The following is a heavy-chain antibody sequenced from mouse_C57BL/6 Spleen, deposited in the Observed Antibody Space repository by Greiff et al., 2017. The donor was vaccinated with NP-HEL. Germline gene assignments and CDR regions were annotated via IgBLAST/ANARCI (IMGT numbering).Heavy chain of an antibody. CDR2: IYPGGGYT. D-gene: IGHD2-5*01. J-gene: IGHJ4*01. V-gene: IGHV1-63*01. CDR3: AYYSNYDYAMDY. Sequence: VQLQESGAELVRPGTSVKMSCKASGYTFTNYWIGWAKQRPGHGLEWIGDIYPGGGYTNYNEKFKGKATLTADKSSSTAYMQFSSLTSEDSAIYYCAYYSNYDYAMDYWGQGTSVTVSS. CDR1: GYTFTNYW.